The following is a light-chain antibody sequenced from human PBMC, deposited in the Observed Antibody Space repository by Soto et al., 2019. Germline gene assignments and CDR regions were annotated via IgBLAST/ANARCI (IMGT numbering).Light chain of an antibody. Sequence: ETVMTQSPASLSVSPGERVTLSCRASERVGNNLAWYQQKPGQAPRLLIYGASTRATDIPARFSGSGSGTEFTLTISSLQSEDFAVYHCQQYNNWPPWTFGQGTKVEIK. V-gene: IGKV3-15*01. J-gene: IGKJ1*01. CDR3: QQYNNWPPWT. CDR2: GAS. CDR1: ERVGNN.